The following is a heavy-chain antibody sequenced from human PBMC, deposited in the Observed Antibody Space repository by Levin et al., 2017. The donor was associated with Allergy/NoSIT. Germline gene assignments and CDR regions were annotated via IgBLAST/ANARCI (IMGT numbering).Heavy chain of an antibody. D-gene: IGHD1-7*01. CDR3: GILTTLTSWNYQW. Sequence: GGSLRLSCSASGFTFSTYVLHWVRQAPGKGLEWVGLISSDGTNKYYAESVKGRFTISRDNSKNTLYLQMNTLRPEDTARYHCGILTTLTSWNYQWWGPGTAVIVSS. J-gene: IGHJ1*01. CDR1: GFTFSTYV. V-gene: IGHV3-30*03. CDR2: ISSDGTNK.